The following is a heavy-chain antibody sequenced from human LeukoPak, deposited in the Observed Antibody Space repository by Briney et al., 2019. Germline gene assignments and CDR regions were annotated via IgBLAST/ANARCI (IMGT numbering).Heavy chain of an antibody. D-gene: IGHD6-6*01. V-gene: IGHV4-59*01. CDR1: GGSISTYY. CDR3: ARGGAARLHFQN. CDR2: IYHSGST. Sequence: SETLSLSCTVSGGSISTYYWNWIRQPPGKGLEWIGYIYHSGSTNYNPSLQSRVTISVDTSKNQFSLNLNSVTAADTAVYYCARGGAARLHFQNWGQGTLVTVSS. J-gene: IGHJ1*01.